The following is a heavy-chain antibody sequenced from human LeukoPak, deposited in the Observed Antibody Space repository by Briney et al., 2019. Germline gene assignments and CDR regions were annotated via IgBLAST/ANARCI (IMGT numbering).Heavy chain of an antibody. J-gene: IGHJ5*02. CDR3: ARDVSFEQLGNWFDP. V-gene: IGHV4-4*07. CDR2: IYTSGSI. D-gene: IGHD6-13*01. Sequence: SETLSLTCTVSGGPISSYYWSWIRQPAGKGLEWIGRIYTSGSINYNPSLKSRVTMSVDTSKNQFSLKLSSVTAADTAVYYCARDVSFEQLGNWFDPWGQGTLVTVSS. CDR1: GGPISSYY.